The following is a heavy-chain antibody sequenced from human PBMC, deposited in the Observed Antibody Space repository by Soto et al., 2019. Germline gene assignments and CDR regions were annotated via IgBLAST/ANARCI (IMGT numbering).Heavy chain of an antibody. Sequence: QVQLQESGPGLVKPSQTLSLTCTVSGGSISSGGYYWSWIRQHPGKGLEWIGYIYYSGSTYYNPSLKIRVTISVDTSKNQFSLKLSSVTAADTAVYYCARGSGSGSYYLDPWGQGTLVTVSS. CDR3: ARGSGSGSYYLDP. V-gene: IGHV4-31*03. D-gene: IGHD3-10*01. CDR2: IYYSGST. CDR1: GGSISSGGYY. J-gene: IGHJ5*02.